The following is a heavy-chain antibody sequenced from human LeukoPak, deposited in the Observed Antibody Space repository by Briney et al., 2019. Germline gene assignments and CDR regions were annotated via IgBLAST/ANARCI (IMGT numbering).Heavy chain of an antibody. CDR1: GYTVTGYY. D-gene: IGHD4-17*01. Sequence: GASVKVSFKASGYTVTGYYMHWVRQAPGQGLEWMGWINTNTGNRTYSQGFTGRFVFSLDTSVSTAYLQISSLKAEATAAYYSARDRPAYGDYVGLYYSSYGMDVWGQGTPVTVSS. CDR3: ARDRPAYGDYVGLYYSSYGMDV. V-gene: IGHV7-4-1*02. J-gene: IGHJ6*02. CDR2: INTNTGNR.